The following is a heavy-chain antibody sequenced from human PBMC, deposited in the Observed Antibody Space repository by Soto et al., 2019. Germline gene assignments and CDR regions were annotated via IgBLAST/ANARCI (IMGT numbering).Heavy chain of an antibody. J-gene: IGHJ5*02. CDR2: FDPEDGET. Sequence: ASVKVSCKVSGYTLTELSMHWVRQAPGKGLEWMGGFDPEDGETIYAQKFQGRVTMTEDTSTDTAYMELSSLRSEDTAVYYCATTIAAAGTGGWFDPWGKGTLVTVSS. D-gene: IGHD6-13*01. CDR1: GYTLTELS. CDR3: ATTIAAAGTGGWFDP. V-gene: IGHV1-24*01.